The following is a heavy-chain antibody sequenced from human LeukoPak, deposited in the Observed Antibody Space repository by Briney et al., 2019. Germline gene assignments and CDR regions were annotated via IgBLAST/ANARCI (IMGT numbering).Heavy chain of an antibody. CDR3: AREALAVAGNYGYFDY. V-gene: IGHV3-66*01. J-gene: IGHJ4*02. CDR1: GFTVSSNY. Sequence: PGGSLRLSCAASGFTVSSNYMSWVRQAPGKGLEWVSVIYSGGSTYYADSVKGRFTISRDNSKNTLYLQMNSLRAEGTAVYYCAREALAVAGNYGYFDYWGQGTLVTVSS. CDR2: IYSGGST. D-gene: IGHD6-19*01.